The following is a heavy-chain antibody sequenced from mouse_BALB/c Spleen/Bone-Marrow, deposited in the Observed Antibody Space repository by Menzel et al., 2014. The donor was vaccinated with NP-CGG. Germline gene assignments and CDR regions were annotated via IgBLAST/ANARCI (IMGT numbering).Heavy chain of an antibody. D-gene: IGHD6-1*01. V-gene: IGHV1-74*01. CDR3: ARTFQPRRAMDY. Sequence: QVQLQQSGPELVRPGASVKMSCKASDYTFTSYWMHWVKQRPGQGLEWIGMIGPSNSETRLNQKFKDKATLNVDKSSNPAYMHLSSLTSEDSAVYYCARTFQPRRAMDYWGQGSSVTVSS. CDR1: DYTFTSYW. J-gene: IGHJ4*01. CDR2: IGPSNSET.